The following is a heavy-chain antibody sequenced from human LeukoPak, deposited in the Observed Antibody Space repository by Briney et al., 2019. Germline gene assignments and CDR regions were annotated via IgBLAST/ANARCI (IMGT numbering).Heavy chain of an antibody. J-gene: IGHJ3*02. D-gene: IGHD2-15*01. CDR3: AKDSVSQNGIFDPFDI. CDR2: ISDSGNT. CDR1: GFTLSSYA. V-gene: IGHV3-23*01. Sequence: GGSLRLSCAASGFTLSSYAMSWVRQAPGKGLEWVSAISDSGNTYHADSVKGRFTISRDSSKNTLFLQMNRLRPEDAAVYYCAKDSVSQNGIFDPFDIWGQGTLVTVSS.